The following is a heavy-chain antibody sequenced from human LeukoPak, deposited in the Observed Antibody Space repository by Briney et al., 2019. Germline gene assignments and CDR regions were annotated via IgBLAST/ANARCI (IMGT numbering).Heavy chain of an antibody. D-gene: IGHD3-9*01. CDR3: AKWGDYDVLTGYYDSDY. CDR1: GFTFTNYA. V-gene: IGHV3-23*01. J-gene: IGHJ4*02. Sequence: PGGSLRLSCAASGFTFTNYAMSWVRQAPGKGLEWVSAIVGSGVSTYYADSVKGRFTVSRDNSKDTLYLQMNSLRAGDTAVYYCAKWGDYDVLTGYYDSDYWGQGTRVTVSS. CDR2: IVGSGVST.